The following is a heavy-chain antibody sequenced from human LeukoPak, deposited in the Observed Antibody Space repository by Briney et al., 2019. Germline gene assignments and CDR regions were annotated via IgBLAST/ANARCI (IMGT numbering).Heavy chain of an antibody. Sequence: GGSVRLSCAASGFTFSSYGMHWVRQAPGKGLGWVAFIRYDGSNKYYADSVKGRFTISRDNSKNTLYLQTTSLRAEDTAVYYCAKDQVGRGTTEWFDSWGQGTLVTVSS. D-gene: IGHD1-7*01. CDR1: GFTFSSYG. V-gene: IGHV3-30*02. J-gene: IGHJ5*01. CDR3: AKDQVGRGTTEWFDS. CDR2: IRYDGSNK.